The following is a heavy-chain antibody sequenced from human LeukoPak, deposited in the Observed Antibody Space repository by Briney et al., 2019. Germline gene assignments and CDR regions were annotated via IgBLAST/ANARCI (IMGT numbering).Heavy chain of an antibody. CDR3: ARGGFGELSHSYYMDV. Sequence: PGGSLRLSYVASGFTFGDYGMSWVRQAPGKGLEWVSGINWNGGSTSYADSVKGRFTISRDNAKNSLYLQMNSLRAEDTAFYYCARGGFGELSHSYYMDVWGKGTTVTVSS. J-gene: IGHJ6*03. V-gene: IGHV3-20*03. CDR1: GFTFGDYG. CDR2: INWNGGST. D-gene: IGHD3-10*01.